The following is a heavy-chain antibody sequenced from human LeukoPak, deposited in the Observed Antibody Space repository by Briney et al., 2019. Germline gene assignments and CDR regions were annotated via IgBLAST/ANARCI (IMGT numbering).Heavy chain of an antibody. J-gene: IGHJ5*02. CDR2: ISYDGSNK. CDR1: GFTFSSYA. V-gene: IGHV3-30*04. CDR3: ARDSGSYDWFDP. D-gene: IGHD1-26*01. Sequence: PGGSLRLSCAASGFTFSSYAMHWVRQAPGKGLEWVAVISYDGSNKYYADSVKGRFTISRDNSKNTLYLQMNSLRAEDTAVYYCARDSGSYDWFDPWGQGTLVTVSS.